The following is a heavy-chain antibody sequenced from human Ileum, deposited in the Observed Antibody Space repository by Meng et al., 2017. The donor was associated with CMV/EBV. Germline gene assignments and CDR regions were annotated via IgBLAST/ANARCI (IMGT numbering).Heavy chain of an antibody. CDR1: GDSISSRTSF. Sequence: QLQPQESGPGLVEPSQTLSLTCTVSGDSISSRTSFWSWIRQPPGKGLEWIGYIHYSGSTNYNPSLKSRTTISIDTSRKQFSLRLSSVNAADTAVYYCATRSPQSGNSYLGVFDYWGQGALVPSPQ. J-gene: IGHJ4*02. D-gene: IGHD3-10*01. V-gene: IGHV4-30-4*01. CDR3: ATRSPQSGNSYLGVFDY. CDR2: IHYSGST.